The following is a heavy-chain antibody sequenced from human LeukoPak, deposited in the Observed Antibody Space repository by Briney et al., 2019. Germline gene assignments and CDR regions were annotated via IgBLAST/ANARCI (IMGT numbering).Heavy chain of an antibody. CDR1: GFTFSSYG. CDR2: IRYDGSNK. V-gene: IGHV3-30*02. Sequence: PGGSLRLSCAASGFTFSSYGMHWVRQAPGKGLEWVAFIRYDGSNKYYADSVKGRFTISRDNSKNTLYLQMNSLRAEDTAVYYCAKTHYYDSSGYYYDYWGQGTLVTVSS. J-gene: IGHJ4*02. CDR3: AKTHYYDSSGYYYDY. D-gene: IGHD3-22*01.